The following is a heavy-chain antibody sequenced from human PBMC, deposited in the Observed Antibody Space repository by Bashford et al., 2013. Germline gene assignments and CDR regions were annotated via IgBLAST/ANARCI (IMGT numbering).Heavy chain of an antibody. V-gene: IGHV4-31*03. CDR1: GGSINSGGYY. CDR3: ARGVDNGYDVGLFDY. CDR2: LLQWVH. J-gene: IGHJ4*02. D-gene: IGHD5-12*01. Sequence: SSETLSLTCTVSGGSINSGGYYWSSDPPAPREGPGVDWVHLLQWVHLLQPSLNSRVTVSLDMSKNQFSLKLTSMTAADTAVYYCARGVDNGYDVGLFDYWGQGTLVTVSS.